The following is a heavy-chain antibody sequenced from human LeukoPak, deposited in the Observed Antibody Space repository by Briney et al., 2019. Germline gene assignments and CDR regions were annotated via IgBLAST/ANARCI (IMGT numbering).Heavy chain of an antibody. V-gene: IGHV1-18*01. Sequence: ASVKVSCKASGYTFTSYGIIWVRQAPGQGLEWMGWISAYNGNTNYAQKLQGRVTMTTDTSTSTAYMELRSLRSDDTAVYYCARGVWIGDSVLWFDPWGQGTLVTVSS. D-gene: IGHD3-10*01. CDR3: ARGVWIGDSVLWFDP. CDR1: GYTFTSYG. J-gene: IGHJ5*02. CDR2: ISAYNGNT.